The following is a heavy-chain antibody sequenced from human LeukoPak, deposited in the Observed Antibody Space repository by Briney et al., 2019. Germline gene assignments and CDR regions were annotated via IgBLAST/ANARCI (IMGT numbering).Heavy chain of an antibody. J-gene: IGHJ4*02. Sequence: GGSLRLSCTASGFTFGDYGMRWVRQAPGKGLEWVGFIRSKAYGGTTEYAASVKGRFTISRDDSKSIAYLQMNSLKTEDTAVYYCTRVGVLPAVITGFDYWGQGTLVTVSS. CDR2: IRSKAYGGTT. V-gene: IGHV3-49*04. CDR3: TRVGVLPAVITGFDY. CDR1: GFTFGDYG. D-gene: IGHD2-2*01.